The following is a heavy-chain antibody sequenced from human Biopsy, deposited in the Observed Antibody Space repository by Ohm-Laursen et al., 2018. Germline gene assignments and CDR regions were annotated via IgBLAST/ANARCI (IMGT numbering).Heavy chain of an antibody. CDR3: ATKLTGYFHH. D-gene: IGHD3-9*01. V-gene: IGHV1-69*06. CDR1: GGTFSNYG. J-gene: IGHJ1*01. Sequence: SVKVSCKPPGGTFSNYGVNWVRQAPGHGLEWLGGNIPILGTGNSAQKFQDRVTVAADTSTSTATMELRSLRSDDTAVYYCATKLTGYFHHWGQGTLVIVSS. CDR2: NIPILGTG.